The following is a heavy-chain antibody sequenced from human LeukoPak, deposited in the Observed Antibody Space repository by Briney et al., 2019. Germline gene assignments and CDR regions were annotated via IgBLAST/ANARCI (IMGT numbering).Heavy chain of an antibody. Sequence: GGSLRLSCAATGFTFSSYWMSWVRQAPGKGLEWVANIKQDGSEKYYVDSVKGRFTISRDNSKNTLYVQVNSLGTEDTAAYYCAKGSYYDSSGSFYFDYWGQGTLVTVSS. CDR3: AKGSYYDSSGSFYFDY. CDR1: GFTFSSYW. CDR2: IKQDGSEK. V-gene: IGHV3-7*03. D-gene: IGHD3-22*01. J-gene: IGHJ4*02.